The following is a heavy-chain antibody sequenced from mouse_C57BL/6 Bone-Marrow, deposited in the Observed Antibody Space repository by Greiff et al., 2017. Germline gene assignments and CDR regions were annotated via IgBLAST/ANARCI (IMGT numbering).Heavy chain of an antibody. Sequence: QVQLQQPGAELVKPGASVKVSCKASGYTFTSYWMHWVKQRPGQGLEWIGRIHPSDSDTNYNQKFKGKATLTVDKSSSTAYMLLSSLTSEDSAVYYCAPFYSNYVGFAYWGQGTLVTVSA. CDR3: APFYSNYVGFAY. D-gene: IGHD2-5*01. CDR2: IHPSDSDT. CDR1: GYTFTSYW. J-gene: IGHJ3*01. V-gene: IGHV1-74*01.